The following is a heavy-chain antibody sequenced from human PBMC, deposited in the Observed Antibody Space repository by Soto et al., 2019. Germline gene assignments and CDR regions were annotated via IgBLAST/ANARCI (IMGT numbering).Heavy chain of an antibody. V-gene: IGHV1-18*01. D-gene: IGHD6-19*01. CDR2: ISAYNGNT. CDR3: ARDRKSGWDAFDI. CDR1: GGTFSSYA. J-gene: IGHJ3*02. Sequence: ASVKVSCKASGGTFSSYAISWVRQAPGQGLEWMGWISAYNGNTNYAQKLQGRVTMTTDTSTSTAYMELRSLRSDDTAVYYCARDRKSGWDAFDIWGQGTMVTVSS.